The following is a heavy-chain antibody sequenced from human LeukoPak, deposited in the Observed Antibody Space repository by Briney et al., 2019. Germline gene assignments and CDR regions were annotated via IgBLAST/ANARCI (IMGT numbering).Heavy chain of an antibody. J-gene: IGHJ4*02. D-gene: IGHD6-13*01. V-gene: IGHV4-59*01. CDR1: GGSISRYY. CDR2: IYFSGST. CDR3: ARGAAATY. Sequence: SETLSLTCTVSGGSISRYYWSWIRQPPGKGLEWIGYIYFSGSTNYNPSLKSRVTISVDTSKNQFSLKLSSVTAADTAVYYCARGAAATYWGQGTLVTVSS.